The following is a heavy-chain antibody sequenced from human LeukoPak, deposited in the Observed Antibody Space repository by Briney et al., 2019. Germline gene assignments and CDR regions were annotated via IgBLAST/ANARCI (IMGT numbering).Heavy chain of an antibody. CDR2: ISGSGGST. J-gene: IGHJ4*02. Sequence: GGSLRLSCAASGFTFSSYSMNWVRQAPGKGLEWVSAISGSGGSTYYADSVKGRFTISRDNSKNTLYLQMNSLRAEDTAVYYCAKDKGVVVQNFDYWGQGTLVTVSS. D-gene: IGHD2-15*01. CDR3: AKDKGVVVQNFDY. V-gene: IGHV3-23*01. CDR1: GFTFSSYS.